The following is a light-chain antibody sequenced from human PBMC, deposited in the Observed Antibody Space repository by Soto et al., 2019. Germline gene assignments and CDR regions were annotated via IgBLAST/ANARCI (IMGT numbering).Light chain of an antibody. CDR2: GAS. CDR3: QQYGSSPRGT. J-gene: IGKJ1*01. V-gene: IGKV3-20*01. CDR1: QSVSSSY. Sequence: ESVLMQSPGTLSLSPGERATLSCRASQSVSSSYLAWYQQKPGQAPRLLIYGASSRATGIPDRFSGSGSGTDFTLTISRLEAEDFAVYYCQQYGSSPRGTFGQGTKVDIK.